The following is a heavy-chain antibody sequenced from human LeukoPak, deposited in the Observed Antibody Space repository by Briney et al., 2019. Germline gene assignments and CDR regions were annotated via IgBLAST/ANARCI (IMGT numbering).Heavy chain of an antibody. J-gene: IGHJ6*03. CDR3: ARNRNYDFWSSYSMDV. Sequence: ASVKVSCKASGYTFTSYGISWVRQAPGQGLEWMGWISAYNGNTNYAQKLQGRVTMTTDTFTSTAYMELRSLRSDDTAVYYCARNRNYDFWSSYSMDVWGKGTTVTVSS. D-gene: IGHD3-3*01. CDR1: GYTFTSYG. V-gene: IGHV1-18*01. CDR2: ISAYNGNT.